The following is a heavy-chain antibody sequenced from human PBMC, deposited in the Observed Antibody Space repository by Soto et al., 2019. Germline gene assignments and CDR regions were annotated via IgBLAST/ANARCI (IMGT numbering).Heavy chain of an antibody. Sequence: HITLKESGPPLVKPTQTLTLTCIFSGFSFSADGVGVGWIRQPPGKTLEWLALIYWDDDTRYRPSLKSRLTITKDSSKNQVVLTMTNMDPLDTATYYCAHAFGGTSWPNDAFDVGGQGTVVTVSS. D-gene: IGHD3-16*01. V-gene: IGHV2-5*02. CDR1: GFSFSADGVG. CDR2: IYWDDDT. CDR3: AHAFGGTSWPNDAFDV. J-gene: IGHJ3*01.